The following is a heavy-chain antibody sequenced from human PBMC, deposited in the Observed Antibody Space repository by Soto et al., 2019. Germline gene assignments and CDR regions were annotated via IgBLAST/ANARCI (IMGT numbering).Heavy chain of an antibody. D-gene: IGHD5-18*01. CDR3: ASGVGVQLWSWGEFDY. CDR2: IIPILGIA. J-gene: IGHJ4*02. CDR1: GGTFSSYT. Sequence: QVQLVQSGAEVKKPGSSVKVSCKASGGTFSSYTISWVRQAPGQGLEWMGRIIPILGIANYAQKFQGRVKITADKSTSTAYMELSSLRSEDTAVYYCASGVGVQLWSWGEFDYWGQGTLVTVSS. V-gene: IGHV1-69*02.